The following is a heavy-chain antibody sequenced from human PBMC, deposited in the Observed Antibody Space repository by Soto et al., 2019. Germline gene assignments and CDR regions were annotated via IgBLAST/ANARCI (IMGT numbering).Heavy chain of an antibody. J-gene: IGHJ4*02. V-gene: IGHV3-30-3*01. CDR3: ARGEGYSGYVRDY. CDR2: ISYDGSNK. CDR1: GFTFSSYA. D-gene: IGHD5-12*01. Sequence: QVQLVESGGGVVQPGRSLRLSCAASGFTFSSYAMHWVRQAPGKGLEWVAVISYDGSNKYYADSVKGRFTNSRDNSKNTLYLQMNSLRAEDTAVYYCARGEGYSGYVRDYWGQGTLVTVSS.